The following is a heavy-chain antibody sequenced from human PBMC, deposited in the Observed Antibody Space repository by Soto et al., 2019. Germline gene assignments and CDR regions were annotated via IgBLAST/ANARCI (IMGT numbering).Heavy chain of an antibody. Sequence: PGGSLRLSCAASGFTFSSYGMHWVRQAPGKGLEWVAVISYDGSNKYYADSVKGRFTISRDNSKNTLYLQMNSLRAEDTAVYYCANYYYGSGTIHDPYGMDVWVQGTTVTVSS. CDR1: GFTFSSYG. CDR2: ISYDGSNK. J-gene: IGHJ6*02. D-gene: IGHD3-10*01. CDR3: ANYYYGSGTIHDPYGMDV. V-gene: IGHV3-30*18.